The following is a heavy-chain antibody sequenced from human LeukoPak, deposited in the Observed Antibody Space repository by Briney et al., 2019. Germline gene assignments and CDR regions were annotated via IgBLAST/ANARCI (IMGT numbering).Heavy chain of an antibody. CDR3: ARDRAYSMDV. J-gene: IGHJ6*02. CDR1: GFTFNTYW. V-gene: IGHV3-74*01. Sequence: GGPLRLSCAASGFTFNTYWMYWVRQVPGKGLVWVSRINSDGSSTNYADSVKGRFTISRDNAKNTLYLQMNSLRAEDTAVYYCARDRAYSMDVWGQGTTVTVSS. CDR2: INSDGSST.